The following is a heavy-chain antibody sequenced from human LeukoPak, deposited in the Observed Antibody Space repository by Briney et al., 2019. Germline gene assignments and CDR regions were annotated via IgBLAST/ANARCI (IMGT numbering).Heavy chain of an antibody. J-gene: IGHJ4*02. V-gene: IGHV1-46*01. CDR3: AREESDSSGYYPLFDY. CDR2: INPSGGST. D-gene: IGHD3-22*01. Sequence: ASVKVSCKASGYTFTSYYMHWVRQAPGQGLEWVGIINPSGGSTSYAQKFQGRVTMTRDTSTSTVYMELSSLRSEDTAVYYCAREESDSSGYYPLFDYWGQGTLVTVSS. CDR1: GYTFTSYY.